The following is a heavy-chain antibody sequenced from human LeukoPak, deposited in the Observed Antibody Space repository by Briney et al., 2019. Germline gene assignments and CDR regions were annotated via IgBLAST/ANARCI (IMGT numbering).Heavy chain of an antibody. CDR2: ISSGGSTI. V-gene: IGHV3-48*03. CDR1: GFTFSSYA. J-gene: IGHJ4*02. D-gene: IGHD6-6*01. CDR3: ARDFVPYYFDY. Sequence: GGSLRLSCAASGFTFSSYAMSWVRQAPGKGLEWVSYISSGGSTIYYADSVKGRLTISRDNAKNSLYLQMNSLRAEDTAVYYCARDFVPYYFDYWGQGTLVTVSS.